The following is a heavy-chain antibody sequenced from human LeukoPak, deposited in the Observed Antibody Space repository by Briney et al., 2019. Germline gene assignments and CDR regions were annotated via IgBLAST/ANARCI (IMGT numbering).Heavy chain of an antibody. D-gene: IGHD3-10*01. CDR2: ISAYNGNT. Sequence: ASVKVSCKASGGTFSSYAISWVRQAPGQGLGWMGWISAYNGNTNYAQKLQGRVTMTTDTSTSTAYMELRSLRSDDTAVYYCASTLTMVRGAVGWFDPWGQGTLVTVSS. V-gene: IGHV1-18*01. CDR3: ASTLTMVRGAVGWFDP. J-gene: IGHJ5*02. CDR1: GGTFSSYA.